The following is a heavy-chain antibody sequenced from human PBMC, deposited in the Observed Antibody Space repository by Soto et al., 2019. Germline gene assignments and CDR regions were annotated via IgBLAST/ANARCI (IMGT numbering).Heavy chain of an antibody. CDR3: ARRATMVRGPYDY. J-gene: IGHJ4*02. V-gene: IGHV4-59*08. CDR2: IYYSGST. D-gene: IGHD3-10*01. Sequence: PSETLSLTCTVSGGSISSYYWSWIRQPPGKGLEWIGYIYYSGSTNYNPSLKSRVTISVDTSKNQFSLKLSSVTAADTAVYYCARRATMVRGPYDYWGQGTLVTSP. CDR1: GGSISSYY.